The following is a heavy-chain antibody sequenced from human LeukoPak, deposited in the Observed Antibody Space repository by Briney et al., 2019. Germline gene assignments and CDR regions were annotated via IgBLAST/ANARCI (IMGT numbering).Heavy chain of an antibody. CDR2: IYYSGST. D-gene: IGHD6-13*01. V-gene: IGHV4-59*01. J-gene: IGHJ4*02. Sequence: SETLSLTCTVSGGSISSYYWSWIRQPPGKGLEWIGYIYYSGSTNHNPSLKSRVTISVDTSKNQFSLKLSSVTAADTAVYYCARLPYSSSPFDYWGQGTLVTVSS. CDR1: GGSISSYY. CDR3: ARLPYSSSPFDY.